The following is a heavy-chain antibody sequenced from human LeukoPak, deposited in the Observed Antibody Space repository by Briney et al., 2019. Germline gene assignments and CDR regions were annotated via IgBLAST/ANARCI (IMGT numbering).Heavy chain of an antibody. Sequence: ASVKVSCKASGYTFTGYYMHWVRQAPGQGLEWMGWINPNSGGTNYAQKFQGWVTMTRDTSISTAYTELRSLRSDDTAVYYCARDLGGSPKGYFDLWGRGTLVTVSS. CDR2: INPNSGGT. CDR1: GYTFTGYY. CDR3: ARDLGGSPKGYFDL. V-gene: IGHV1-2*04. J-gene: IGHJ2*01. D-gene: IGHD3-16*01.